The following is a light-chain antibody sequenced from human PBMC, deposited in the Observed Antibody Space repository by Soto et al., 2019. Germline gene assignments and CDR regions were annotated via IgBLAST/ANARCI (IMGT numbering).Light chain of an antibody. V-gene: IGKV1-27*01. CDR3: QKYNIAPLT. J-gene: IGKJ4*01. CDR1: QGISNY. CDR2: AAS. Sequence: DIQMTQSPSSLSASVGDRVTIICRASQGISNYLAWYQHKPGKVPKLLIHAASTLQSGVPSRFSGSGSGTEFTLTISSLQPEDVATYYCQKYNIAPLTFGGGTKVEIK.